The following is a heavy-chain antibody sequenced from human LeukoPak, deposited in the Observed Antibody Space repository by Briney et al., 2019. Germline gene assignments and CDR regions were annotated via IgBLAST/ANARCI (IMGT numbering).Heavy chain of an antibody. V-gene: IGHV3-9*01. J-gene: IGHJ4*02. Sequence: QSGRSLRLSCAASGFTFDDYAMHWVRQAPGKGLEWVSGISWNSGSIGYADSVKGRFTISRDNAKNSLYLQMNSLRAEDTAVYYCANERGFFGYFDYWGQGTLVTVSS. CDR3: ANERGFFGYFDY. CDR1: GFTFDDYA. CDR2: ISWNSGSI. D-gene: IGHD3-3*01.